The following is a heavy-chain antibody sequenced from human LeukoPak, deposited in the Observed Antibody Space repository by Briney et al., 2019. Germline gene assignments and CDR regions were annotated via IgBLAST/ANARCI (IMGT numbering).Heavy chain of an antibody. J-gene: IGHJ3*02. CDR3: ARSSPDIVVVVGAFDI. CDR1: GGSISSGGYY. V-gene: IGHV4-61*08. D-gene: IGHD2-15*01. CDR2: IYYSGST. Sequence: SETLSLTCTVSGGSISSGGYYWSWIRQHPGKGLEWIGYIYYSGSTNYNPSLKSRVTISVDTSKNQFSLKLSSVTAADTAVYYCARSSPDIVVVVGAFDIWGQGTMVTVSS.